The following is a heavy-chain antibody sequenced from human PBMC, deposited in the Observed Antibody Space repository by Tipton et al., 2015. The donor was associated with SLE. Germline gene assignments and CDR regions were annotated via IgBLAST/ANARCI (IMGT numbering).Heavy chain of an antibody. Sequence: QSGPEVKKPGASVMGSCKASGYTFTSYYMHWVRQAPGQGLEWMGIINSSGGSTSYAQKLQGRVTMTRDTSTSTVYMERSSLRSGDTGVYYCARDPGGGATALDIWCEGTMVSVA. J-gene: IGHJ3*02. CDR1: GYTFTSYY. CDR3: ARDPGGGATALDI. CDR2: INSSGGST. D-gene: IGHD5-12*01. V-gene: IGHV1-46*01.